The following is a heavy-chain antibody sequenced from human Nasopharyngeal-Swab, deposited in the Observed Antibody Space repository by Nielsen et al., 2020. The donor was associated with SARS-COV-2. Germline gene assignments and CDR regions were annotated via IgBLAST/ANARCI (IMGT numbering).Heavy chain of an antibody. D-gene: IGHD6-19*01. CDR2: IGTAGDT. CDR3: ARDLYSSGGKYYYYGMDV. Sequence: GGSLRLSCAASGFTFSSYDMHWVRQATGKGLEWVSAIGTAGDTYYPGSVKGRFTISRENAKNSSYLQMNSLRAGDTAVYYCARDLYSSGGKYYYYGMDVWGQGTTVTVSS. J-gene: IGHJ6*02. CDR1: GFTFSSYD. V-gene: IGHV3-13*04.